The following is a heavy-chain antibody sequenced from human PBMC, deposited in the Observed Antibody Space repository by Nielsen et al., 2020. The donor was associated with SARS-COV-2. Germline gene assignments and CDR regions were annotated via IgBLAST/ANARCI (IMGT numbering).Heavy chain of an antibody. J-gene: IGHJ4*02. Sequence: ASVKVSCKVSGYTLTELSMHWVRQAPGKGLEWTGGFDPEDGETIYAQKFQGRVTMTTDTSTSTAYMELRSLRSDDTAVYYCASRNYYDSSGYALGYWGQGTLVTVSS. D-gene: IGHD3-22*01. CDR1: GYTLTELS. CDR2: FDPEDGET. CDR3: ASRNYYDSSGYALGY. V-gene: IGHV1-24*01.